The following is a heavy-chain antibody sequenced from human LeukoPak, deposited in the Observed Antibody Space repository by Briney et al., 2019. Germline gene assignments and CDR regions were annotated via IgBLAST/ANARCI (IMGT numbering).Heavy chain of an antibody. CDR1: GFTYSSYS. CDR2: ISSSSSYI. Sequence: GGSLRLSCAASGFTYSSYSMSWVRQAPGKGLEWVSSISSSSSYIYYADSVKGRFTISRDNAKNSLYLQMNSLRAEDTAVYYCARPPRTSRTAGAFDIWGQGTMVTVSS. J-gene: IGHJ3*02. V-gene: IGHV3-21*01. CDR3: ARPPRTSRTAGAFDI. D-gene: IGHD1-1*01.